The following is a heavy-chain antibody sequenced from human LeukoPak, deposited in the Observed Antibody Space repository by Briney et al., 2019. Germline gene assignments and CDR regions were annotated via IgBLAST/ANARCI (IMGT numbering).Heavy chain of an antibody. J-gene: IGHJ4*02. Sequence: SETLSLTCAVYGESFSGYYWSWIRQPPGKGLEWIGEINHSGSTNYNPSLKSRVTISVDTSKNQFSLKLSSVTAADTAVYYCARLSLYPSGVVDYWGQGTLVTVSS. D-gene: IGHD3-16*01. CDR1: GESFSGYY. CDR2: INHSGST. V-gene: IGHV4-34*01. CDR3: ARLSLYPSGVVDY.